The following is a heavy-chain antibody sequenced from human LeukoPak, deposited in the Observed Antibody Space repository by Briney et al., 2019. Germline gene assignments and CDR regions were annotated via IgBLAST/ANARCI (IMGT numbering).Heavy chain of an antibody. CDR1: GFTFNNYA. D-gene: IGHD3-9*01. J-gene: IGHJ5*02. CDR3: AKDPTSVGGRHDWLLDS. Sequence: GGSLRLSCAAFGFTFNNYAMSWVRQAPGKGLEWVSTIGFGDDSAYYADSVKGRFTISRDNSKNTLYLQMNYLRAEDTAVYYCAKDPTSVGGRHDWLLDSWGQGTLVTVSS. CDR2: IGFGDDSA. V-gene: IGHV3-23*01.